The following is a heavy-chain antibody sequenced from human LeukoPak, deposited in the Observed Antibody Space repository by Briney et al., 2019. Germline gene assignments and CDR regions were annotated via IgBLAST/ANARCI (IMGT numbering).Heavy chain of an antibody. CDR3: ARGVDYGDEYFDY. CDR2: IYHTGST. V-gene: IGHV4-4*02. D-gene: IGHD4-17*01. J-gene: IGHJ4*02. Sequence: PSGTLSLTCAVSGGSISSSNWWSWVRQPPGKGLEWIGEIYHTGSTNYNPSLKSRVTISVDKSKNQFSLKLSSVTAADTAVYYCARGVDYGDEYFDYWGQGTLVTVSS. CDR1: GGSISSSNW.